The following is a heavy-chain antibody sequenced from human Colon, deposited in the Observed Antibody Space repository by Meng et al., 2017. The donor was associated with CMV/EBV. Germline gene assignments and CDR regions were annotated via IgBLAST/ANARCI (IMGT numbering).Heavy chain of an antibody. Sequence: SCAASGITFDDYALHWVRQRPGKGLEWVSVIYGGGTTYYADSVKGRFIISRDKSKNTMFLQMNSLRPEDTALYYCARDSITGSPYYYYGMDVWGQGTTVTVSS. CDR3: ARDSITGSPYYYYGMDV. CDR1: GITFDDYA. D-gene: IGHD2/OR15-2a*01. CDR2: IYGGGTT. J-gene: IGHJ6*02. V-gene: IGHV3-66*02.